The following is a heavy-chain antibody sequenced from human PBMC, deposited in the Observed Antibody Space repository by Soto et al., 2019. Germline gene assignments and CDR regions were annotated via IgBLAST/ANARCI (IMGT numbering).Heavy chain of an antibody. CDR1: GGSFSGYY. CDR2: VNHSGST. J-gene: IGHJ5*02. CDR3: ARGWSGPVIIRFDP. Sequence: QVQLQQWGAGLLKPSETLSLTCAVYGGSFSGYYWSWIRQPPGKGLEWIGEVNHSGSTNYNPSLKSRVTISVDTSKNPFSLKLSSVTAADTAVYYCARGWSGPVIIRFDPWGQGTLVTVSS. D-gene: IGHD3-3*01. V-gene: IGHV4-34*01.